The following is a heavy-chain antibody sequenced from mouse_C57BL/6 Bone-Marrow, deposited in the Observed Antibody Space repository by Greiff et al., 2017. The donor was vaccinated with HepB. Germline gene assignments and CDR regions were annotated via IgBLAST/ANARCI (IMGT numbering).Heavy chain of an antibody. CDR1: GFTFSSYA. CDR3: ARDRGGGSSYWFAY. CDR2: ISDGCSYT. J-gene: IGHJ3*01. D-gene: IGHD1-1*01. V-gene: IGHV5-4*01. Sequence: EVQVVESGGGLVKPGGSLKLSCAASGFTFSSYAMSWVRQTPEKRLEWVATISDGCSYTYYPDNVKGRFTISRDNANNNLYLQMSHLKSEDTAMYYGARDRGGGSSYWFAYWGQGTLVTVSA.